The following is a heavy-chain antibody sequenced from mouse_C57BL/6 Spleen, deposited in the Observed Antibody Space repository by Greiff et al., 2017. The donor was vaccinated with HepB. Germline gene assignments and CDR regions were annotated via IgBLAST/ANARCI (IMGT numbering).Heavy chain of an antibody. CDR2: IYPGDGDT. V-gene: IGHV1-82*01. CDR1: GYAFSSSW. Sequence: QVQPQQSGPELVKPGASVKISCKASGYAFSSSWMNWVKQRPGKGLEWIGRIYPGDGDTNYNGKFKGKATLTADKSSSTAYMQLSSLTSEDSAVYFCARSELRLPYYYAMDYWGQGTSVTVSS. CDR3: ARSELRLPYYYAMDY. J-gene: IGHJ4*01. D-gene: IGHD3-2*02.